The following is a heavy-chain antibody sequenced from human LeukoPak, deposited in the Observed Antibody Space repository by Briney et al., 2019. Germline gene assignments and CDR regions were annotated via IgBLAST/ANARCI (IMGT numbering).Heavy chain of an antibody. D-gene: IGHD3-3*01. Sequence: GGSLRLSCAASGFTFSSYSMNWVRQAPGKGLEWVSSISSSSRYIYYADSVKGRFTISRDNAKNSLYLQMNSLRAEDTAVYYCAKDSDRKYYDFWSGYYWGQGTLVTVSS. J-gene: IGHJ4*02. V-gene: IGHV3-21*04. CDR2: ISSSSRYI. CDR1: GFTFSSYS. CDR3: AKDSDRKYYDFWSGYY.